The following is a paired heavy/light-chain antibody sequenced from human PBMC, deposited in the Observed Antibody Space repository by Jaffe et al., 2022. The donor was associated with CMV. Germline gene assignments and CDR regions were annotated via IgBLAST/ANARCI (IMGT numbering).Heavy chain of an antibody. CDR3: ARVWDEYCSGASCYGGLEI. CDR1: GGSINSYY. Sequence: VELQESGPGQVKPLDTLSLTCTVSGGSINSYYWSWVRQSPGKGLEWIGFIYYLGNTDYNPSLKTRVSISRDISKNQFSLEINSVTAADTAIYYCARVWDEYCSGASCYGGLEIWGQGVQVTVSS. D-gene: IGHD2-15*01. CDR2: IYYLGNT. V-gene: IGHV4-59*07. J-gene: IGHJ4*02.
Light chain of an antibody. Sequence: SYDLTQAPSVSVSPGETAKITCSGDPLTHQKSYWYRLRPGQAPILIMLKDSERPSGIPDRIIGSRSGSTVTLTISVVQKEDEADYYCQSVDNDGVWVFGGGTKLTVL. CDR3: QSVDNDGVWV. V-gene: IGLV3-25*03. CDR2: KDS. CDR1: PLTHQK. J-gene: IGLJ3*02.